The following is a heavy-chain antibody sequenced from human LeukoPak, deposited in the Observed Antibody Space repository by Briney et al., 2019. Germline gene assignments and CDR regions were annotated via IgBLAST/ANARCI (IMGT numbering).Heavy chain of an antibody. CDR3: ARDLGRITMVRGPVDY. CDR1: GFTFGSYA. V-gene: IGHV3-23*01. Sequence: PGGSLRLSCAASGFTFGSYAMSWVRQAPGKGLEWVSTISGSGGSTYYADSVKGRFTISRDNSKNTLYLQMSSLRSEDTAVYYCARDLGRITMVRGPVDYWGQGTLVTVSS. J-gene: IGHJ4*02. CDR2: ISGSGGST. D-gene: IGHD3-10*01.